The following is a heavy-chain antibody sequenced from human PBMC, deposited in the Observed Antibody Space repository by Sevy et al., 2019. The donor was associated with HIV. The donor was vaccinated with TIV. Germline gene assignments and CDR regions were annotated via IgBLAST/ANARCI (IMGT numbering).Heavy chain of an antibody. J-gene: IGHJ3*01. CDR1: GFTFSSYW. V-gene: IGHV3-74*01. D-gene: IGHD2-2*01. CDR3: AGVRSTVEYQRLPTLGAFDAFDF. Sequence: GGSLRLSCAASGFTFSSYWMHWVRQAPGKGLVWVSRINSDGSSTSYADSVKGRFTISRDNAKNTLYLQMNSLRAEDTAVYYCAGVRSTVEYQRLPTLGAFDAFDFWGQGTMVTVSS. CDR2: INSDGSST.